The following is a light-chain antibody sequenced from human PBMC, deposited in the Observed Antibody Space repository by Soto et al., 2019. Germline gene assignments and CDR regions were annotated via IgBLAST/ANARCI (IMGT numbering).Light chain of an antibody. CDR1: QSVSSSY. CDR3: QQYKDWPTT. J-gene: IGKJ1*01. Sequence: EIVMTQSPGTLSLSPGERATLSCRASQSVSSSYLAWYQQKPGQAPRLLIYGAYTRATGIPARFSGSGSGTEFTLTISSLQSEDFAVYYCQQYKDWPTTFGQGTKVDIK. CDR2: GAY. V-gene: IGKV3-15*01.